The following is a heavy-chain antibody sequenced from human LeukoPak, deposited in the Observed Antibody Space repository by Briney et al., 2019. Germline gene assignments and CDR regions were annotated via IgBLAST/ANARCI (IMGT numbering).Heavy chain of an antibody. CDR3: ARDRGWLQYIDY. CDR1: GFTFGGYG. V-gene: IGHV3-20*04. J-gene: IGHJ4*02. D-gene: IGHD5-24*01. Sequence: GSLRLSCAGCGFTFGGYGLGRVRQAPGKGLEWDSSINWNSGNTAYANTLKGRFTISRNTAKDSLYLQLNSLRAEDTALYYCARDRGWLQYIDYWGQGTLVTVSS. CDR2: INWNSGNT.